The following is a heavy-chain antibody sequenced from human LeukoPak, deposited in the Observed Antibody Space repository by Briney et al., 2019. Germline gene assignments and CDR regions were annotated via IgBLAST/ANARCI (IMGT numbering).Heavy chain of an antibody. CDR3: ARESDAGYSSGWFTYYYYGMVV. CDR2: IYYSGST. J-gene: IGHJ6*02. V-gene: IGHV4-61*01. Sequence: SETLSLTCTVSGGSVSSGSYYWSWIRQPPGKGLEWIGYIYYSGSTNYNPSLKSRVTISVDTSKNQFSLKLSSVTAADTAVYYCARESDAGYSSGWFTYYYYGMVVWGQGTTVTVSS. CDR1: GGSVSSGSYY. D-gene: IGHD6-19*01.